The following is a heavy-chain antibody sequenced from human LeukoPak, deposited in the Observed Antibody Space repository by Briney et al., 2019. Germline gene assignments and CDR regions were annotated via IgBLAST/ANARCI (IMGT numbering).Heavy chain of an antibody. CDR2: ISAFNGYT. Sequence: ASVKVSCKASGYTFTSYGINWVRQAPGQGLEWMGWISAFNGYTNYAQKLQGRVTMTTDTSTSTAYMELRSLRSDDTAVYYCAREYCSGGSCYFIDYWGQGTLVTVSS. CDR3: AREYCSGGSCYFIDY. V-gene: IGHV1-18*01. D-gene: IGHD2-15*01. J-gene: IGHJ4*02. CDR1: GYTFTSYG.